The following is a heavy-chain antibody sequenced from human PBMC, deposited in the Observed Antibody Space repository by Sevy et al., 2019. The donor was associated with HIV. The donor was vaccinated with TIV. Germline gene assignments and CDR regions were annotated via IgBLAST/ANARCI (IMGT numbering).Heavy chain of an antibody. Sequence: ASVKVSCKASGFTFTSSAMQWVRQARGQRLEWIGWIVVGSGNTNYAQKFQERVTITRDMSTSTAYMELSSLRSEDTAVYYCAAKGSYDGDPHTYYYYYYGMDVWGQGTTVTVSS. J-gene: IGHJ6*02. CDR3: AAKGSYDGDPHTYYYYYYGMDV. CDR1: GFTFTSSA. D-gene: IGHD5-12*01. CDR2: IVVGSGNT. V-gene: IGHV1-58*02.